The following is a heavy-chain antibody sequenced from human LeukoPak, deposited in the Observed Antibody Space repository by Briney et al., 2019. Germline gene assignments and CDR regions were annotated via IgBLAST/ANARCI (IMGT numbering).Heavy chain of an antibody. J-gene: IGHJ4*02. CDR3: ARATDYYDSSGYIFDY. V-gene: IGHV4-39*07. D-gene: IGHD3-22*01. CDR2: IYYSGST. Sequence: LETLSLTCTVSGGSISSSSYYWGWIRQPPGKGLEWIGSIYYSGSTYYNPSLKSRVTISVDTSKNQFSLKLSSVTAADTAVYYCARATDYYDSSGYIFDYWGQGTLVTVSS. CDR1: GGSISSSSYY.